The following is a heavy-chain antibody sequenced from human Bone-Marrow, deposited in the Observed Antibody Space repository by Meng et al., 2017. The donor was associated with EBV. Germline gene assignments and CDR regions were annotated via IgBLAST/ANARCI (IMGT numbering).Heavy chain of an antibody. V-gene: IGHV3-23*04. CDR3: AVVVITFGSPGG. J-gene: IGHJ4*02. CDR1: RFTFSSYA. Sequence: EVQLVESGGGLVQPGGSLRLSWAASRFTFSSYAMSWVRQAPGKGLEWVSAISGSGGSTYYADSVKGRFTISRDNSKNTLYLQMNSLRAEDTAVYYCAVVVITFGSPGGWGQGTLVTVSS. D-gene: IGHD3-22*01. CDR2: ISGSGGST.